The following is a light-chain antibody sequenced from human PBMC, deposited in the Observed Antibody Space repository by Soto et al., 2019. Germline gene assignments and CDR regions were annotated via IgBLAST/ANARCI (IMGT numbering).Light chain of an antibody. CDR3: QQYNNWPPIT. J-gene: IGKJ5*01. Sequence: EVVMTQSPATLSVSPGERATLSCRASQSISGNLAWYQQKPGQAPRLLIYHAIARATGIPTRFSGSGSGTEFTLTISSLRSEDFAVYYCQQYNNWPPITFGQGTRLEIK. V-gene: IGKV3-15*01. CDR1: QSISGN. CDR2: HAI.